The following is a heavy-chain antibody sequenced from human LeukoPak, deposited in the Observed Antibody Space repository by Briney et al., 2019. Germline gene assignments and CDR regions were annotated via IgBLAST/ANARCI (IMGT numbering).Heavy chain of an antibody. D-gene: IGHD2-2*01. CDR2: ISSSSSYI. V-gene: IGHV3-21*01. Sequence: PGGSLRLSCAASGFTFSSYSMNWVRQAPGKGLEWVSSISSSSSYIYYADSVKGRFTISRDNAKNSLYLRMNSLRAEDTAVYYCAKVVPAANDAFDIWGQGTMVTVSS. CDR3: AKVVPAANDAFDI. CDR1: GFTFSSYS. J-gene: IGHJ3*02.